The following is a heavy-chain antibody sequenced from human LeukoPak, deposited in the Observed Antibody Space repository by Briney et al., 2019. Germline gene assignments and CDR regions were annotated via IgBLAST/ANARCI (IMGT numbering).Heavy chain of an antibody. CDR3: AKGRASYYYDSSGYYPQDYFDY. CDR1: GFTFSDYY. D-gene: IGHD3-22*01. CDR2: ISSSGST. V-gene: IGHV3-11*01. Sequence: PGGSLRLSCAASGFTFSDYYMSWIRQAPGKGLEWVSYISSSGSTYYADSVKGRFTISRDNSKNTLYLQMNSLRAEDTAVYYCAKGRASYYYDSSGYYPQDYFDYWGQGTLVTVSS. J-gene: IGHJ4*02.